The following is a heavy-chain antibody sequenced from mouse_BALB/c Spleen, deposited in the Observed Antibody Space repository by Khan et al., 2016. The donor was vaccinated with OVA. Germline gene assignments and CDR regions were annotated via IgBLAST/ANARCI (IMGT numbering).Heavy chain of an antibody. J-gene: IGHJ2*01. D-gene: IGHD4-1*01. CDR3: ARGNWQSYYVDY. CDR1: GYTFTNYV. Sequence: EVQLVESGPELVKPGASVKMSCKASGYTFTNYVLHWVKQKSGQGLEWIGYINPYNGGTKYNEKFKGKATLASDKSSITAYMELSSLTSEASAVYYCARGNWQSYYVDYWGQGTTLTLSS. CDR2: INPYNGGT. V-gene: IGHV1S136*01.